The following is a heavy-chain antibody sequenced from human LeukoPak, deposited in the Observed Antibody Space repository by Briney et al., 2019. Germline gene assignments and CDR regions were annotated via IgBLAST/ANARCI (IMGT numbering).Heavy chain of an antibody. Sequence: SVKISCKASGGTFSSYAISWVRQAPGQGLEWMGGIIPIFGTANYAQKFQGRVTITTDESTSTAYMELSSLRSEDTAVYYCARVSIAAAGTLDYWGQGTLVTVSS. D-gene: IGHD6-13*01. CDR2: IIPIFGTA. J-gene: IGHJ4*02. CDR3: ARVSIAAAGTLDY. CDR1: GGTFSSYA. V-gene: IGHV1-69*05.